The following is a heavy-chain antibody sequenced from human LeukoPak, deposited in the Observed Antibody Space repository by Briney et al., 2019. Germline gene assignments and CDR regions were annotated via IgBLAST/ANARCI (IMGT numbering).Heavy chain of an antibody. D-gene: IGHD6-25*01. CDR1: GGSVSSTNW. V-gene: IGHV4-4*02. CDR3: AREGGFYRPLDY. CDR2: FHLDGRT. J-gene: IGHJ4*02. Sequence: SESLSLTCGVSGGSVSSTNWWTWIRQPPGKGLEWIGEFHLDGRTNFNPSLKSRLTMSVDLSENHVSLKLTSVTAADTAVYYCAREGGFYRPLDYSGQGTLVTASS.